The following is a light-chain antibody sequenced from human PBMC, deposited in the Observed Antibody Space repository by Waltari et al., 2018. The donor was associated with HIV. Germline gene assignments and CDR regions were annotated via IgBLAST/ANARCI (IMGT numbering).Light chain of an antibody. Sequence: GAAPRLLIYGNNQRPSGVPDRFSASKSDTSASLAISGLRSEDEGDYYCAIWSDSLTGWVFGGGTKVTV. J-gene: IGLJ3*02. CDR2: GNN. V-gene: IGLV1-47*01. CDR3: AIWSDSLTGWV.